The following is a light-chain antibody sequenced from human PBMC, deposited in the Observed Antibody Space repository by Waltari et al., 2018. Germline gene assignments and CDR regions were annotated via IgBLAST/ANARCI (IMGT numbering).Light chain of an antibody. V-gene: IGLV1-51*01. CDR2: DNN. CDR3: GTWDNSLSAAGGV. Sequence: QSVLTQPPSLSAAPGQNVFISCSARGSKIAVHSVSCHQQLPATAPKLLIYDNNKRPSGIPDRFSGSKSGTSATLGISGLQTGDEATYYCGTWDNSLSAAGGVFGGGTKLTVL. J-gene: IGLJ3*02. CDR1: GSKIAVHS.